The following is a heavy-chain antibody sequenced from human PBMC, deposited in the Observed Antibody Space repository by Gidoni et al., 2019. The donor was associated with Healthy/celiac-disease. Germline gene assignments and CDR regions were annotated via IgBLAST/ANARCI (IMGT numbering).Heavy chain of an antibody. V-gene: IGHV3-33*01. CDR2: TWYDGSNK. Sequence: QVQLVESGGGVVQPGRSLRLSCAASGFTFSSYGTHWVRQAPGKGLEWVAVTWYDGSNKYYADSVKGRFTISRDNSKNTLYLQMNSLRAEDTAVYYCARGGYSYESYYYYYGMDVWGQGTTVTVSS. D-gene: IGHD5-18*01. J-gene: IGHJ6*02. CDR1: GFTFSSYG. CDR3: ARGGYSYESYYYYYGMDV.